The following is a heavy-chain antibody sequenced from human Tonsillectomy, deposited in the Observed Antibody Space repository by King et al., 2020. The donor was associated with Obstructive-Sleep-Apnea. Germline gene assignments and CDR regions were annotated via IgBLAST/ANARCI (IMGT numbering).Heavy chain of an antibody. CDR1: GGSFSGHN. V-gene: IGHV4-34*01. J-gene: IGHJ4*02. Sequence: VQLQQWGAGLLKPSETLSLTCAVYGGSFSGHNWSWIRQSPGKGLQWIGEIDDSGSTNYNPSLKSRVTISVDTSKNQFSLKLNSVPAADTAVYYCARRDDYWGQGTLVTVSS. CDR3: ARRDDY. CDR2: IDDSGST.